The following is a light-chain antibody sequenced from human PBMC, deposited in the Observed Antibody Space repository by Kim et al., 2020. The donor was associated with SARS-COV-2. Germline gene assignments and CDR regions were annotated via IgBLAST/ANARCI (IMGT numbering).Light chain of an antibody. V-gene: IGLV1-44*01. CDR3: AAWDDSLNGVI. CDR1: SSNIGRNT. Sequence: GRRVTISCSGSSSNIGRNTIHWYQQLPGTAPKLLMYSNNQRPSGVPDRFSGSKSGTSASLAISGLQSEDEADYYCAAWDDSLNGVIFGGGTQLTVL. CDR2: SNN. J-gene: IGLJ2*01.